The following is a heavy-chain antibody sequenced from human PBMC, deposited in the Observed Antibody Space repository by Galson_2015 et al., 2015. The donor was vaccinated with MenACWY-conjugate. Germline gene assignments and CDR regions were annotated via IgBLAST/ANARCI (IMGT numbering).Heavy chain of an antibody. CDR3: ARERDDYVWGSYPSYYFDY. Sequence: TLSLTCTVSGGSISSGGYYWRWIRQHPGKGLEWIGYIYYSGSTYYNPSLKSRVTISVDTSKNQFSLKLSSVTAADTAVYYCARERDDYVWGSYPSYYFDYWGQGTLVTVSS. D-gene: IGHD3-16*01. V-gene: IGHV4-31*03. J-gene: IGHJ4*02. CDR1: GGSISSGGYY. CDR2: IYYSGST.